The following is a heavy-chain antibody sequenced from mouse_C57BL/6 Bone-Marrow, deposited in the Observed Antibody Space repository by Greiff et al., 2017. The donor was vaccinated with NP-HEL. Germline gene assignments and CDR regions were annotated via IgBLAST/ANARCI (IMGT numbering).Heavy chain of an antibody. Sequence: VQLQQSGAELVRPGTSVKVSCKASGYAFTNYLIEWVKQRPGQGLEWIGVINPGSSGTNYNEKFKGKATLTADKSSSTAYMQLSSLTSEDSAVYFCARKEGPLPFAYWGQGTLVTVSA. CDR1: GYAFTNYL. CDR2: INPGSSGT. CDR3: ARKEGPLPFAY. V-gene: IGHV1-54*01. D-gene: IGHD1-2*01. J-gene: IGHJ3*01.